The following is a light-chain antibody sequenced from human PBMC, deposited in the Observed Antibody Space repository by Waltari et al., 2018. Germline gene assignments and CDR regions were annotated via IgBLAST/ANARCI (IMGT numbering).Light chain of an antibody. J-gene: IGKJ2*01. V-gene: IGKV1-39*01. CDR1: QSGSGSY. CDR2: AAS. Sequence: TQSPDTLSLSPGERATLSCRASQSGSGSYLAWYQQKPGKAPKLLIYAASSLQSGVPSRFSGSGSGTDFTLTISSLQPEDFATYYCQQSYSTRTFGQGTKLEIK. CDR3: QQSYSTRT.